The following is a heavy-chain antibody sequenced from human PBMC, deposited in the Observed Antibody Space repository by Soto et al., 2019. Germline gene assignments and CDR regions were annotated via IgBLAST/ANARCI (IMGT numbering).Heavy chain of an antibody. V-gene: IGHV3-7*01. J-gene: IGHJ4*02. CDR2: IKQDGGDR. D-gene: IGHD3-16*01. Sequence: GGSLRLSYVVSGFTFPDYWMSWFRQAPGRGLEWVASIKQDGGDRKYVDSVEGRFTISRDNTKNSLYLQMNSLRVEDTAVYFCARVKIWVADYWGQGTPVTVSS. CDR1: GFTFPDYW. CDR3: ARVKIWVADY.